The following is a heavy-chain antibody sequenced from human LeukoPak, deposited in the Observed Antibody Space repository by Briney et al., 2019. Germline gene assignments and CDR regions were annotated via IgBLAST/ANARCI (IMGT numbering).Heavy chain of an antibody. Sequence: AGGSLRLSCAASEFSFSSHNMNWGRQAPGKGLEWVAYISSGSSITHYADSVKGRFTISRDNAKNSVYLQMNSLRAEDTAVYYCARIDSSGYLSSDYWGQGTLVTVSS. CDR1: EFSFSSHN. CDR3: ARIDSSGYLSSDY. V-gene: IGHV3-48*01. CDR2: ISSGSSIT. D-gene: IGHD3-22*01. J-gene: IGHJ4*02.